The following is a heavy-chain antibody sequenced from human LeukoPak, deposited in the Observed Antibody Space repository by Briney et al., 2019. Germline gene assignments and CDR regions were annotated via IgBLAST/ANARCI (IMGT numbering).Heavy chain of an antibody. D-gene: IGHD3-9*01. CDR2: ITSSGTYI. Sequence: NPGGSLKLSCATSGFTFNNYNMNWVRQAPGRALEWVSSITSSGTYIFYADSVKGRFTISRDNSKNTLYLQMNSLRAEDTAVYYCAKPNYDILTGYYTSYPSAFDYWGQGTLVTVSS. J-gene: IGHJ4*02. CDR1: GFTFNNYN. V-gene: IGHV3-21*01. CDR3: AKPNYDILTGYYTSYPSAFDY.